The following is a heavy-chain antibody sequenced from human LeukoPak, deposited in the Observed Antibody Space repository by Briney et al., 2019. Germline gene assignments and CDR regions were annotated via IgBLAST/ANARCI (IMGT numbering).Heavy chain of an antibody. V-gene: IGHV3-20*04. CDR3: ARWGTYCSGGSCYLSYYYYYYMDV. CDR1: GFTFDDYG. CDR2: INLNGGST. D-gene: IGHD2-15*01. Sequence: PGGSLRLSCAASGFTFDDYGMSWVRQAPGKGLEWVSGINLNGGSTGYADSVKGRFTISRDNAKNSLYLQMNSLRAEDTALYYCARWGTYCSGGSCYLSYYYYYYMDVWGKGTTVTVSS. J-gene: IGHJ6*03.